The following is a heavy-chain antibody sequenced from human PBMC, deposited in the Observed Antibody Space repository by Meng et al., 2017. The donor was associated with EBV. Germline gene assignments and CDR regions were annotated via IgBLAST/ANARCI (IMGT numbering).Heavy chain of an antibody. CDR1: GGTFRSDA. CDR3: ASESGRGFTPDY. CDR2: LIPMSDAP. V-gene: IGHV1-69*01. Sequence: GQSGGGGKKPGSSVKVSCKTSGGTFRSDAISWVRQAPGQGLEWMGGLIPMSDAPHYAQKFQGRVTITADESTSTHYMDLSGLRSEDTAVYYCASESGRGFTPDYWGQGTLVTVSS. D-gene: IGHD3-10*01. J-gene: IGHJ4*02.